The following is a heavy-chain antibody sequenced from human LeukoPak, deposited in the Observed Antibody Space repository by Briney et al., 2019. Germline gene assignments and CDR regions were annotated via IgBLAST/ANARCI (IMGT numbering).Heavy chain of an antibody. Sequence: GGSLRLSCAASGFTFRSYGMHWVRQAPGKGLEWVALISYDGINKYYADSVKDRFTISRDNAKNSLFLQVNSLRAEDTAVYYCARETGWLFDYWGQGTLVTVSS. D-gene: IGHD3-9*01. CDR3: ARETGWLFDY. V-gene: IGHV3-30*03. J-gene: IGHJ4*02. CDR1: GFTFRSYG. CDR2: ISYDGINK.